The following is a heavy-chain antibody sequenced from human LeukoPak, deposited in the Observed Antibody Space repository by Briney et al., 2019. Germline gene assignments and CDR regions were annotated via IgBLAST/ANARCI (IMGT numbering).Heavy chain of an antibody. V-gene: IGHV4-34*01. CDR3: ARSLAGPFDY. CDR1: GGSFSGYY. Sequence: PSETLSLTCAVYGGSFSGYYWSWIRQPPGKGLEWIGEINHSGSTNYNPSLKSRVTISVDTSKNQFSLKLSSVTAADTAVYYCARSLAGPFDYWGQGTLVTVSS. J-gene: IGHJ4*02. CDR2: INHSGST. D-gene: IGHD6-19*01.